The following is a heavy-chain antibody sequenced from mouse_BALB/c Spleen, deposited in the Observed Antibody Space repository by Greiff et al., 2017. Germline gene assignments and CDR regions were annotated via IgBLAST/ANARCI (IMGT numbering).Heavy chain of an antibody. CDR1: GYTFTSYD. Sequence: VQLQQSGPELVKPGASVKISCKASGYTFTSYDINWVKQRPGQGLEWIGWIYPGDGSTKYNEKFKGRATLTADKSSSTAYMQLSSLTSEDTAVYYCASDLDTTVVDYWGQGTTLTVSS. V-gene: IGHV1S56*01. J-gene: IGHJ2*01. CDR3: ASDLDTTVVDY. CDR2: IYPGDGST. D-gene: IGHD1-1*01.